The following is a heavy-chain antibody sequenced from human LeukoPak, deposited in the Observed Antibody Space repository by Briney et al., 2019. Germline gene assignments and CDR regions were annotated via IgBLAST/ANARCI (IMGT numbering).Heavy chain of an antibody. Sequence: SETLSLTCAVYGGSFSGYYWSWIRQPPGKGLEWIREINHSGSTNYNPSLKSRVTISVDTSKNQFSLKLSSVTAADTAVYYCARALRGYCSGGSCSYYYGMDVWGQGTTVTVSS. CDR2: INHSGST. V-gene: IGHV4-34*01. D-gene: IGHD2-15*01. CDR3: ARALRGYCSGGSCSYYYGMDV. CDR1: GGSFSGYY. J-gene: IGHJ6*02.